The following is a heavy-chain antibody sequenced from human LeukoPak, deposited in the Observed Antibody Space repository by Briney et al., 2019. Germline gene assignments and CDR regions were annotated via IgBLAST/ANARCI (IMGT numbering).Heavy chain of an antibody. V-gene: IGHV3-30*02. CDR1: GFTFSSYG. J-gene: IGHJ6*03. Sequence: QSGGSLRLSCAASGFTFSSYGMHWVRQAPGKGLEWVAFIRYDGSNKYYADSVKGRFTISRDNSKNTLYLQMNSLRAEDTAVYYCAKGGVYRGYYYYYMDVWGKGTTVTISS. CDR2: IRYDGSNK. CDR3: AKGGVYRGYYYYYMDV. D-gene: IGHD3-10*01.